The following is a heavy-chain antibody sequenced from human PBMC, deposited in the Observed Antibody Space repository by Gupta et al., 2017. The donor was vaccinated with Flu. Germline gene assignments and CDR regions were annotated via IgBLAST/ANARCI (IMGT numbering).Heavy chain of an antibody. CDR2: ISTSGSII. D-gene: IGHD6-13*01. J-gene: IGHJ3*01. CDR1: GFTFISYE. CDR3: ARGGSSRYYLNAFDV. Sequence: EEQMVESGGGLVQPGGSLRLSCAVSGFTFISYEMDWVRQAPGKGLEWISYISTSGSIIHYADSVKGRFTISRDNAKNSLYLQMNSLRAEDTAVYYCARGGSSRYYLNAFDVWGQGTLVTVSS. V-gene: IGHV3-48*03.